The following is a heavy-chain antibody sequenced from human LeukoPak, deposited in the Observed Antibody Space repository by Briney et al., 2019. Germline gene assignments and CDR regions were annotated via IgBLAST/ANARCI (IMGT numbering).Heavy chain of an antibody. CDR1: GGSLNDYG. D-gene: IGHD3/OR15-3a*01. Sequence: ASVKVSCKDSGGSLNDYGVSWVRQAPGQSLEWMGRIIPMFGTTIYAEKFQGRVTISAHKSTNTAYVEVSRLKSDDTAIFYCATDLQSDFWTGYSWDNWGQGTLVTVSS. V-gene: IGHV1-69*06. J-gene: IGHJ4*02. CDR3: ATDLQSDFWTGYSWDN. CDR2: IIPMFGTT.